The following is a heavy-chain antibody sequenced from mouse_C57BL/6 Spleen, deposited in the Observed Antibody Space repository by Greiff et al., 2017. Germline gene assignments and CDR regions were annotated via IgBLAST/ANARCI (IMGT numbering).Heavy chain of an antibody. CDR2: ISSGGSYT. D-gene: IGHD1-1*01. CDR1: GFTFSSYG. J-gene: IGHJ1*03. CDR3: ARGGVVAHWYFDV. Sequence: EVNLVESGGDLVKPGGSLKLSCAASGFTFSSYGMSWVRQTPDKRLAWVATISSGGSYTYYPDSVKGRFTISRDNAKNTLYLQMSSLESEDTAMYYCARGGVVAHWYFDVWGTGTTVTVSS. V-gene: IGHV5-6*01.